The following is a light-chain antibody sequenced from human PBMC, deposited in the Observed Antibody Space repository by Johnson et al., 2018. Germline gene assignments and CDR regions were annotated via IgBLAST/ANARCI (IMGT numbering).Light chain of an antibody. CDR1: SSNIGNNY. CDR3: GTWDSSLSAGNV. V-gene: IGLV1-51*02. J-gene: IGLJ1*01. Sequence: SVLTQPPFVSAAPGQKVTISCSGSSSNIGNNYVSWYQQLPGTAPKLLIYENNKRPSGIPDRFSGSKSGTSATLGITGLQTGDEADYYCGTWDSSLSAGNVFGTGTKVTVL. CDR2: ENN.